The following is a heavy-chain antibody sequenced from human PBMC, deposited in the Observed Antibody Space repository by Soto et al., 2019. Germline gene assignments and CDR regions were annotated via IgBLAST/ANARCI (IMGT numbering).Heavy chain of an antibody. CDR3: VRGPRWLQPYYFDS. CDR1: GFAFNNHI. Sequence: GGSLRLSCVVSGFAFNNHIMAWVRQSPGKGLEWVASISTTSTYKYHADSMKGRITVSRDNSQNSLFLQMDRLRVDDTAVYYCVRGPRWLQPYYFDSWGQGTRVTVSS. D-gene: IGHD6-19*01. V-gene: IGHV3-21*01. CDR2: ISTTSTYK. J-gene: IGHJ4*02.